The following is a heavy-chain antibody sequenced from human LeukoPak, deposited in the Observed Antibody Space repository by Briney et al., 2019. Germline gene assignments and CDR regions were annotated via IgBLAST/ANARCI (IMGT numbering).Heavy chain of an antibody. D-gene: IGHD3-22*01. CDR3: AKDRLYYDSSGYYYFDY. CDR2: ISGSGGST. V-gene: IGHV3-23*01. Sequence: PGGSLRLSCAASGFTFSSYAISWVRQAPGKGLEWVSAISGSGGSTYYADSVKGRFTISRDNSKNTLYLQMNSLRAEDTAVYYCAKDRLYYDSSGYYYFDYWGQGNLVTVSS. CDR1: GFTFSSYA. J-gene: IGHJ4*02.